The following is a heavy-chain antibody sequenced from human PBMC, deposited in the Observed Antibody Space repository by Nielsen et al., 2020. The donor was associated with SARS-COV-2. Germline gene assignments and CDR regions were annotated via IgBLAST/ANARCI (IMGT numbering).Heavy chain of an antibody. CDR1: GFTVSSNY. V-gene: IGHV3-53*01. J-gene: IGHJ6*02. D-gene: IGHD2-21*02. CDR3: ARDRRHIVVVTANQNYYYGMDV. CDR2: IYSGGST. Sequence: GESLKISCAASGFTVSSNYMSWVRQAPGKGLEWVSVIYSGGSTYYADSVKGRFTISRDNSKNTLYLQMNSLRAEDTAVYYCARDRRHIVVVTANQNYYYGMDVWGQGTTATVSS.